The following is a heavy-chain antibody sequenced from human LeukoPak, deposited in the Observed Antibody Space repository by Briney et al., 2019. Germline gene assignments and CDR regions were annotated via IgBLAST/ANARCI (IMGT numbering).Heavy chain of an antibody. CDR1: GGSISSYY. CDR3: ARADGYYYPADY. CDR2: IYYTGST. V-gene: IGHV4-59*01. J-gene: IGHJ4*02. D-gene: IGHD3-22*01. Sequence: SETLSLTCTVSGGSISSYYWSWIRQPPGKGLEWIGYIYYTGSTNYNPSLTSRVTISVDTSKNQFSLNLTSVTATDTAVYYRARADGYYYPADYWGQGTLVTVS.